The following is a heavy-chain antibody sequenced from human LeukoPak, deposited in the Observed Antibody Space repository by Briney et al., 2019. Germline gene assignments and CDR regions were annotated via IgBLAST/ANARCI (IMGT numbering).Heavy chain of an antibody. V-gene: IGHV4-59*11. CDR1: CASTASHY. D-gene: IGHD5-18*01. CDR3: ATIKRGSTYGYFDF. CDR2: MFDTVST. Sequence: KPSETLSLTCTVSCASTASHYLTGLRQPPGKELEWISYMFDTVSTKSNPSLKSRLTLSVDTSKKQLSLRLSSVTAADTAVYYCATIKRGSTYGYFDFWGQGIKVTVSS. J-gene: IGHJ4*02.